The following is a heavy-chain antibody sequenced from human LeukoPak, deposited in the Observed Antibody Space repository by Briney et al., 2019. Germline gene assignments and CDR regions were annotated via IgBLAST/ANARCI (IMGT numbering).Heavy chain of an antibody. J-gene: IGHJ6*02. CDR3: ARHLGRGGYNSHYYYGMDV. Sequence: SETLPLTCTVSGVSISSYYWSWIRQPPGKGLEWIGYIYYTGSTNNNPSLKSRVTKSVDTSKNQFSLKLSSVTAADTAVYYCARHLGRGGYNSHYYYGMDVWGQGTSVTVSS. CDR1: GVSISSYY. CDR2: IYYTGST. D-gene: IGHD5-24*01. V-gene: IGHV4-59*08.